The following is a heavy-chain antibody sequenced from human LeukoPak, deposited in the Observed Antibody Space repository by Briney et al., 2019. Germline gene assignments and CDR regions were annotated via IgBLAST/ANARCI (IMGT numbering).Heavy chain of an antibody. CDR3: ASASTVDTAMATQDY. J-gene: IGHJ4*02. D-gene: IGHD5-18*01. CDR1: GGTFSSYA. Sequence: GASVKVSSKASGGTFSSYAISWVRQAPGQGLEWMGGIIPIFGTANYAQKFQGRVTITADESTSTAYMELSSLRSEDTAVYYCASASTVDTAMATQDYWGQGTLVTVSS. CDR2: IIPIFGTA. V-gene: IGHV1-69*13.